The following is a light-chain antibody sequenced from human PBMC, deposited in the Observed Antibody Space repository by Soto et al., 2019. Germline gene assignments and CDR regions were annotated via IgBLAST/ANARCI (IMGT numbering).Light chain of an antibody. V-gene: IGLV1-47*01. J-gene: IGLJ3*02. CDR1: SSNSGSNY. Sequence: QSVLTQPPSASGTPGQRVTISCSGSSSNSGSNYIYWYQQLPGTAPKLLIYRSHERPSGVPDRFSGSKSGTSASLAISGLRSEDEADYSCATWDDNLSGVVFGGGTKLTVL. CDR3: ATWDDNLSGVV. CDR2: RSH.